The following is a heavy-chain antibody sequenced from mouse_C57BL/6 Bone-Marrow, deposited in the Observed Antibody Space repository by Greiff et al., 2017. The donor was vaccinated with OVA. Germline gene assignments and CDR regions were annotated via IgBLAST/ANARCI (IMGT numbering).Heavy chain of an antibody. CDR3: TRDLYYGSSLFDY. CDR2: ISSGGDYI. D-gene: IGHD1-1*01. CDR1: GFTFSSYA. V-gene: IGHV5-9-1*02. J-gene: IGHJ2*01. Sequence: EVKLMESGEGLVKPGGSLKLSCAASGFTFSSYAMSWVRQTPEKRLEWVAYISSGGDYIYYADTVKGRFTISRDNARNTLYLQMSSLKSEDTAMYYCTRDLYYGSSLFDYWGQGTTLTVSS.